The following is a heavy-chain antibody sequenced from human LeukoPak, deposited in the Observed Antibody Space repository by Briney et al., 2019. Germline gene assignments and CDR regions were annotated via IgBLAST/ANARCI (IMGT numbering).Heavy chain of an antibody. V-gene: IGHV3-30*04. CDR2: ISYDGSNK. CDR1: GFTFSSYA. CDR3: ARELYYYDSSGYYPDAFDI. Sequence: GRSLRLSRAASGFTFSSYAMHWVRQAPGKGLEWVAVISYDGSNKYYADSVKGRFTISRDNSKNTLYLQMNSLRAEDTAVYYCARELYYYDSSGYYPDAFDIWGQGTMVTVSS. J-gene: IGHJ3*02. D-gene: IGHD3-22*01.